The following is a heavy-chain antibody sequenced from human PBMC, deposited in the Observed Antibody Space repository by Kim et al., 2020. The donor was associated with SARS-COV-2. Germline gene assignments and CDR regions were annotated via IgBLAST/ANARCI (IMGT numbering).Heavy chain of an antibody. D-gene: IGHD3-10*01. CDR2: IYPGDSNT. V-gene: IGHV5-51*01. CDR1: GYTFVNYW. CDR3: ARGAFGGSHYYYYGLDV. J-gene: IGHJ6*02. Sequence: GESLKISCKSSGYTFVNYWIAWVRQMPGKGLEWMGIIYPGDSNTIYSPSFQGQVTISVDKSISTAYLQRTSLKASDTAMYYCARGAFGGSHYYYYGLDVWGQGTTVTVSS.